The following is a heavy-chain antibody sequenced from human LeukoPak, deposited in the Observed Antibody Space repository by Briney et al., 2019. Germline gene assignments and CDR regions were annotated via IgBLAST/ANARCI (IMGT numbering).Heavy chain of an antibody. J-gene: IGHJ4*02. Sequence: PGGSLRLSCAASGFTFRGYTMNWVRQAPGKGLEWVANINQDGSEKHYVDSVKGRFTISRDNSKNTLYLQMNSLRAEDTAVYYCAKESIVVVPAALDYWGQGTLVTVSS. CDR3: AKESIVVVPAALDY. CDR2: INQDGSEK. D-gene: IGHD2-2*01. V-gene: IGHV3-7*01. CDR1: GFTFRGYT.